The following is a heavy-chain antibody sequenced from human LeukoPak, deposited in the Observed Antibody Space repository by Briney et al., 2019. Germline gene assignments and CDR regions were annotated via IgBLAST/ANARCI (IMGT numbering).Heavy chain of an antibody. J-gene: IGHJ4*02. CDR3: AKNRWDYYSSGYYWEPDY. CDR2: ISGSGGST. V-gene: IGHV3-23*01. Sequence: GGSLRLSCAASGFPFSSSAMTWVRQAPGKGLEWVSGISGSGGSTDYADSVKGRFTISRDNSKNTLYLQMNSLRAEDTAVYYCAKNRWDYYSSGYYWEPDYWGQGTLVTVSS. CDR1: GFPFSSSA. D-gene: IGHD3-22*01.